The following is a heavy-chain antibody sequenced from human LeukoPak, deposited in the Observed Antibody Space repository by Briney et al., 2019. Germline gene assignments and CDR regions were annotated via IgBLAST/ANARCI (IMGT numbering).Heavy chain of an antibody. CDR2: ISAYNGNT. J-gene: IGHJ4*02. CDR1: GYPFTSYG. D-gene: IGHD5-18*01. V-gene: IGHV1-18*01. Sequence: ASVKVSCKASGYPFTSYGISWVRQAPGQGLEWMGWISAYNGNTNYAQKLQGRVTMTTDTTTSTAYMELRSLRSDDTAVYYCARRKDSGYSYGLDYWGQGTLVTVSS. CDR3: ARRKDSGYSYGLDY.